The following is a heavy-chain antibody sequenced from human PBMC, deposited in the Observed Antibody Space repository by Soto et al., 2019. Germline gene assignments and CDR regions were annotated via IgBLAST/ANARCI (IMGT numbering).Heavy chain of an antibody. Sequence: QVQLVQAGAAVKKPGSSVKVSCKAAGGTFSSYAISWVRQSPGQGLEWMGGIIPIFGTANYAQKFQGRVTITADESTSTAYMELSSLRSEDTAVYYCARDRGCSSTSCPFDYWGQGTLVTVSS. J-gene: IGHJ4*02. CDR1: GGTFSSYA. CDR3: ARDRGCSSTSCPFDY. V-gene: IGHV1-69*01. CDR2: IIPIFGTA. D-gene: IGHD2-2*01.